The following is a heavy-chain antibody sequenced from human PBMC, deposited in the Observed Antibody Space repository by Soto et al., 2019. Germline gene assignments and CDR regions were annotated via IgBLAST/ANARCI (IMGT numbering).Heavy chain of an antibody. D-gene: IGHD2-21*02. V-gene: IGHV3-30-3*01. Sequence: GSLRLSCAASGFTFSAYAFHWVRQAPGKGLEWLSVISYDGRETHYADSVEGRFIISRDSSKKTAYLQMNSLRGDDTAVYFCATDPVAVTGSFIDSWGQGTLVTVSS. CDR2: ISYDGRET. CDR1: GFTFSAYA. CDR3: ATDPVAVTGSFIDS. J-gene: IGHJ4*02.